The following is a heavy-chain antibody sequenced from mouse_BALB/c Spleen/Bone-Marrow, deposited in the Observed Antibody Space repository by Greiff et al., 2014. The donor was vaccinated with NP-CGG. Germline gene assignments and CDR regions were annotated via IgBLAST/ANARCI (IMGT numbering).Heavy chain of an antibody. J-gene: IGHJ2*01. D-gene: IGHD1-1*01. CDR3: TRVLRNFDY. CDR1: GFTFSKYW. CDR2: IRLKSNNYAT. V-gene: IGHV6-6*02. Sequence: VQLKEAGGGLGQPGGSMKLSCVASGFTFSKYWMTWGRQSPEKGLEWVAEIRLKSNNYATHYAESVKGRFTISRDDSKSSVYLQMNNLRTEDTGIYYCTRVLRNFDYWGQGTTLTVSS.